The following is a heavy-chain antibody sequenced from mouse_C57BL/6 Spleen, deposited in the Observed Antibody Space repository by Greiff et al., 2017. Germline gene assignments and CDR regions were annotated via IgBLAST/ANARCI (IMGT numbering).Heavy chain of an antibody. J-gene: IGHJ1*03. CDR1: GYTFTSYW. Sequence: QVQLKQPGAELVMPGASVKLSCKASGYTFTSYWMHWVKQRPGQGLEWIGEIDPSDSYTNYNQKFKGKSTLTVDKSSSTAYMQLSSLTSADSSVYDCAGTTVVATHWYFDVWGTGTTVTVSS. CDR3: AGTTVVATHWYFDV. CDR2: IDPSDSYT. V-gene: IGHV1-69*01. D-gene: IGHD1-1*01.